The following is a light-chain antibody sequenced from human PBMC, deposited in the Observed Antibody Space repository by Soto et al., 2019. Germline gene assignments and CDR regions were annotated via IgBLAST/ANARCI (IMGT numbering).Light chain of an antibody. CDR1: GSDVGFYNY. V-gene: IGLV2-14*03. Sequence: QPVLTQPASVSGSPGQSITISCTGTGSDVGFYNYVSWYQQHPGKAPKLMIYDVSNRPSGVSNRFSASKSGITASLTISGLQAEDEADYYCSSYTGSSALYVFGTGTKLTVL. CDR2: DVS. CDR3: SSYTGSSALYV. J-gene: IGLJ1*01.